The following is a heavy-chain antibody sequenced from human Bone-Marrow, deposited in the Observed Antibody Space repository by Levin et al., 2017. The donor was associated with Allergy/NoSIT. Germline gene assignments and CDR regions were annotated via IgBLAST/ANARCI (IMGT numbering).Heavy chain of an antibody. D-gene: IGHD1-26*01. V-gene: IGHV5-51*01. CDR2: IYPSDSDT. Sequence: GGSLRLSCHGSGYSFSSFWIAWVRQLPGKGLEWMGVIYPSDSDTRYSPSFQGQVSISVDKGSNTAYLDWSTLKASDTGTYYCARPSSGGSDAYDLWGQGTKVTVSS. J-gene: IGHJ3*01. CDR1: GYSFSSFW. CDR3: ARPSSGGSDAYDL.